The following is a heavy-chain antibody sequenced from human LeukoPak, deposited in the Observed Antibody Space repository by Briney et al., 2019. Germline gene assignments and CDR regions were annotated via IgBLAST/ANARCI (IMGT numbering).Heavy chain of an antibody. Sequence: ASVKVSCKASGYTFAGYYMHWVRQAPGQGLEWMGWINPNSGGTNYAQKFQGRVTMTRDMSTSTVYMELSSLRSEDTAVYYCARDGGGGYCSGGSCYYFDYWGQGTLVTVSS. CDR1: GYTFAGYY. CDR2: INPNSGGT. J-gene: IGHJ4*02. CDR3: ARDGGGGYCSGGSCYYFDY. D-gene: IGHD2-15*01. V-gene: IGHV1-2*02.